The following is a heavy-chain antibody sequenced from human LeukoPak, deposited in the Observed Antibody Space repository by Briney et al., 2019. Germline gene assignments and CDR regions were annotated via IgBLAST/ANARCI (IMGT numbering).Heavy chain of an antibody. CDR1: GYSIAHGFF. D-gene: IGHD2-15*01. J-gene: IGHJ2*01. Sequence: SETLSLTCTVSGYSIAHGFFWAWIRQPPGGGLEWIGSLYHSRTTYYNTSLKSRISTSVDTSKNQFSLKLRLVTAADTAVYYCARVEVPRDINDWYFDLWGRGTLVTVSS. CDR3: ARVEVPRDINDWYFDL. CDR2: LYHSRTT. V-gene: IGHV4-38-2*02.